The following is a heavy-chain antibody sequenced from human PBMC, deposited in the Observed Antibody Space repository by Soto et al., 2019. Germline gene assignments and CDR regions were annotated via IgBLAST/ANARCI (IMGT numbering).Heavy chain of an antibody. Sequence: TSETLSLTCAVYGGSFSGYYWSWIRQPPGKGLEWIGEINHSGSTNYNPSLKSRVTISVDTSKNQFSLKLSSVTAADTAVYYCARAGFLEWLLSIDYWGQGTLVTVSS. CDR3: ARAGFLEWLLSIDY. J-gene: IGHJ4*02. D-gene: IGHD3-3*01. V-gene: IGHV4-34*01. CDR2: INHSGST. CDR1: GGSFSGYY.